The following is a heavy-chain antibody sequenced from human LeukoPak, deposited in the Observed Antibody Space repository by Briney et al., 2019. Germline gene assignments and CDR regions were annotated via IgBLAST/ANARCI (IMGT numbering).Heavy chain of an antibody. D-gene: IGHD3-10*01. CDR1: GFTFSTYA. J-gene: IGHJ4*02. CDR3: ARDPYGSVRY. V-gene: IGHV3-74*01. CDR2: ISTDGGIT. Sequence: PGGSLRLSCAASGFTFSTYAMHWVRQAPGMGLVWVSRISTDGGITNYADSVKGGFTISRDNAKNTLFLQMNSLRAEDTAVYCCARDPYGSVRYWGQGTLVTVSS.